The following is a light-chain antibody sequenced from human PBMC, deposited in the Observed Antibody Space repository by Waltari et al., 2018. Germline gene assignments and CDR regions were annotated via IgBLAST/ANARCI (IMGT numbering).Light chain of an antibody. CDR1: QSISSW. V-gene: IGKV1-5*03. CDR2: KAS. Sequence: DIQMTQSPSTLSASVGDRVTLTCRARQSISSWLAWYQQEAGKAPKLLLYKASSLESGVPSRFSGSGSGTEFTLTISSLQPDDFATYYCQQYNSLWTFGQGTKVEIK. CDR3: QQYNSLWT. J-gene: IGKJ1*01.